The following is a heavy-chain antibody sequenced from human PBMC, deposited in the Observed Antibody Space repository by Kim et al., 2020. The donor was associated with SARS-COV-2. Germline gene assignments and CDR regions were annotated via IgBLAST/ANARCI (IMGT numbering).Heavy chain of an antibody. J-gene: IGHJ6*02. D-gene: IGHD3-10*01. V-gene: IGHV1-24*01. Sequence: AQKFQGRVTMTEDTSTDTAYMELSSLRSEDTAVYYCASYGGSGYYYGMDVWGQGTTVTVSS. CDR3: ASYGGSGYYYGMDV.